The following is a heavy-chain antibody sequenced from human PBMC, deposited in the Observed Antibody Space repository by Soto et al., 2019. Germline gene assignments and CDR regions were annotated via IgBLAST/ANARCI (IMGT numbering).Heavy chain of an antibody. CDR2: IYYSGST. V-gene: IGHV4-59*01. CDR1: GGSISSYY. CDR3: ARVRGGASRVATYWFDP. D-gene: IGHD5-12*01. Sequence: PSETLSLTCTVSGGSISSYYWSWIRQPPGKGLEWIGYIYYSGSTNYNPSLKSRVTISVDTSKNQFSLKLSSVTAADTAVYYCARVRGGASRVATYWFDPWGQGTLVTVSS. J-gene: IGHJ5*02.